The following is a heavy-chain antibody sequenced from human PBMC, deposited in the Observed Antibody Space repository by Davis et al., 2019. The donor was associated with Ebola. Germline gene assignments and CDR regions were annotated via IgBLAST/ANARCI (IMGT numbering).Heavy chain of an antibody. Sequence: PGGSLRLSCAASGFTFSSYSMNWVRQAPGKGLEWVSSISSSSSYIYYADSVKGRFTISRDNAKNSLYLQMNSLRAEDTAVYYCARVYGDYVPHFDYWGQGTLVTVSS. CDR1: GFTFSSYS. V-gene: IGHV3-21*01. D-gene: IGHD4-17*01. CDR3: ARVYGDYVPHFDY. J-gene: IGHJ4*02. CDR2: ISSSSSYI.